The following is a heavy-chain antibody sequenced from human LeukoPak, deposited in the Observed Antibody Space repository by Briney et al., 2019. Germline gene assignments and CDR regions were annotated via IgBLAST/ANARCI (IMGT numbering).Heavy chain of an antibody. D-gene: IGHD6-19*01. Sequence: ASVKVSCKASGGTFSSYAISWVRQAPGQGLEWMGGIIPIFGTANYAQKFQGRVTITADESTSTAYMELSSLRSEDTAVYYCARDLKYSSGWLSFYFDYWGQGTLVTVSS. J-gene: IGHJ4*02. CDR1: GGTFSSYA. V-gene: IGHV1-69*13. CDR3: ARDLKYSSGWLSFYFDY. CDR2: IIPIFGTA.